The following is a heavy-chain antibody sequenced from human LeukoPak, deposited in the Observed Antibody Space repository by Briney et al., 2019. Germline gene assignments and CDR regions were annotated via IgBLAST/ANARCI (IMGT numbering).Heavy chain of an antibody. J-gene: IGHJ4*02. V-gene: IGHV3-48*03. CDR3: ARDTIYADSAY. Sequence: PGGALRLSCAASGINFSKAWMNWVRRAPGKGLEWVSYIHSSGSPIYYADSVKGRFTISRDNAKSSLYLQMNSLRADDTAVYYCARDTIYADSAYWGRGTQVTASS. D-gene: IGHD4-17*01. CDR1: GINFSKAW. CDR2: IHSSGSPI.